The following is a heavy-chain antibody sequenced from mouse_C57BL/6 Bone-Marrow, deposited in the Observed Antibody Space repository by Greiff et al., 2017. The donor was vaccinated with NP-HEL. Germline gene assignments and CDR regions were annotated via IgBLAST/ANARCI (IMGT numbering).Heavy chain of an antibody. V-gene: IGHV1-81*01. J-gene: IGHJ3*01. Sequence: VKLQQSGAELARPGASVKLSCKASGYTFTSYGISWVKQRTGQGLEWIGEIYPRSGNTYYNEKFKGKATLTADKSSSTAYMELRSLTSEDSAVYFCARERFYGPLFAYWGQGTLVTVSA. CDR1: GYTFTSYG. D-gene: IGHD1-1*02. CDR2: IYPRSGNT. CDR3: ARERFYGPLFAY.